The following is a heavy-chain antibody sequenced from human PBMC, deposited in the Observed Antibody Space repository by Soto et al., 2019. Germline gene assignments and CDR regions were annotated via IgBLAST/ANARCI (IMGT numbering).Heavy chain of an antibody. D-gene: IGHD2-15*01. CDR2: ISPSTSHI. CDR3: SGCSGGACHQNYGMDV. J-gene: IGHJ6*02. Sequence: EVHLVESGGGLVKPGGSLRLSCAVSGFTFSSGTMNWVRQAPGKGLEWVSSISPSTSHIYYADSVKGRFTISRDNAKNSLFLQINSLRAEDTAVYYCSGCSGGACHQNYGMDVWGQGTTVTVSS. CDR1: GFTFSSGT. V-gene: IGHV3-21*01.